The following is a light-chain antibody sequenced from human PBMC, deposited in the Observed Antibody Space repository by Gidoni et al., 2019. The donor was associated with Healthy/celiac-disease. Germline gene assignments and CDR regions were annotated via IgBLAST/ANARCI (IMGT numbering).Light chain of an antibody. CDR3: QQYNIWWYT. V-gene: IGKV3-15*01. CDR1: QSVSSN. CDR2: GAS. Sequence: EIVMTQSPATLSVSPGERATLSCRASQSVSSNLAWYQQKPGQAPRLLIYGASTRATGIPARFSGSGSGTEFTLTISSLQSEDFAVYYCQQYNIWWYTFGQGTKLEIK. J-gene: IGKJ2*01.